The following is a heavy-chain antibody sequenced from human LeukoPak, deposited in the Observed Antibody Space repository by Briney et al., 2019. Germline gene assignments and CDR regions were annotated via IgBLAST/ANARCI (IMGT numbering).Heavy chain of an antibody. CDR1: GFIFSNAW. CDR3: VTGDDLDD. Sequence: GGSLRLSCAGSGFIFSNAWMNWVRQAPGKGLEWVGRIKSKPNGGTTDYAAPVKGRFTISRDDSKNTAFLQMNSLKIDDTGLYYCVTGDDLDDWGQGTLVTVSS. J-gene: IGHJ4*02. D-gene: IGHD3-10*01. V-gene: IGHV3-15*01. CDR2: IKSKPNGGTT.